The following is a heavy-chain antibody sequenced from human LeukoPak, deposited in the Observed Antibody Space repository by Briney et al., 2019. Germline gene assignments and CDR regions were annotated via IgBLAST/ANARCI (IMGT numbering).Heavy chain of an antibody. J-gene: IGHJ4*02. Sequence: PGGSLRLFCAASGFTFSSYAMHWVRQAPGKGLEWVAVISYDGSNKYYADSVKGRFTISRDNSKNTLYLQMNSLRAEDTAVYYCARERYYYDSSGSSFDYWGQGTLVTVSS. D-gene: IGHD3-22*01. CDR3: ARERYYYDSSGSSFDY. CDR2: ISYDGSNK. V-gene: IGHV3-30-3*01. CDR1: GFTFSSYA.